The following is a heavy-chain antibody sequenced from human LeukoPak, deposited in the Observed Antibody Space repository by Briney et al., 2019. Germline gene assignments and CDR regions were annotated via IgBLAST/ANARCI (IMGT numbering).Heavy chain of an antibody. Sequence: ASVKVSCKASGYTFTGYYMHWVRQAPGQGLEWMGWINPNSGGTNYAQKFQGRVTMTRDTSISTAYMELSRLRSDETAVYYCARGGVLRYFDWLLSGLDYWGQGTLVTVSS. J-gene: IGHJ4*02. CDR2: INPNSGGT. D-gene: IGHD3-9*01. CDR3: ARGGVLRYFDWLLSGLDY. V-gene: IGHV1-2*02. CDR1: GYTFTGYY.